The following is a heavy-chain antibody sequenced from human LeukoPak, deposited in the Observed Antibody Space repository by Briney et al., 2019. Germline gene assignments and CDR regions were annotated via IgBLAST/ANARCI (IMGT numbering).Heavy chain of an antibody. D-gene: IGHD5-24*01. CDR1: GFTVSSNY. CDR2: IYSGGST. Sequence: GGSLGLSCAASGFTVSSNYMSWVRQAPGKGLEWVSVIYSGGSTYYADSVKGRFTISRDNSQNTLYLQMNSLRAEDTAVYYCAREGGRDGYNLGGDYWGQGTLVTVSS. CDR3: AREGGRDGYNLGGDY. J-gene: IGHJ4*02. V-gene: IGHV3-53*01.